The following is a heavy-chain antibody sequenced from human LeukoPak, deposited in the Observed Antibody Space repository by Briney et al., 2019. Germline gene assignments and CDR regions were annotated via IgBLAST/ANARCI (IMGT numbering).Heavy chain of an antibody. CDR1: GYSFTSYW. CDR2: IYPGDSDT. CDR3: ARGQQLPRDAFDI. Sequence: GESLKISCKGSGYSFTSYWIGWVRQMPGKGLEWMGIIYPGDSDTRYSPSFQGQVTISADKSISTAYLQWSSLKASDTAMYYRARGQQLPRDAFDIWGQGTMVTVSS. J-gene: IGHJ3*02. D-gene: IGHD6-13*01. V-gene: IGHV5-51*01.